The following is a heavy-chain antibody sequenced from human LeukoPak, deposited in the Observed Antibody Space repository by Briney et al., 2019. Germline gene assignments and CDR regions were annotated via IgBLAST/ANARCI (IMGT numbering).Heavy chain of an antibody. CDR1: GFTFSSYW. CDR3: AREGVAGALDY. V-gene: IGHV3-74*01. Sequence: PGGSLRLSCAASGFTFSSYWLHWVRQVPGRGLVWVSRIEYDGSSTGYADSVKGRFTTSRDNAKNTLYLQMNNLRDEDTAVYYCAREGVAGALDYWGQRTLVTVSS. J-gene: IGHJ4*02. D-gene: IGHD6-19*01. CDR2: IEYDGSST.